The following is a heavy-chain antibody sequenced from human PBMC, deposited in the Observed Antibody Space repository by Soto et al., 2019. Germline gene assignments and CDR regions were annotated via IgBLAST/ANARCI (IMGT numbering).Heavy chain of an antibody. Sequence: QVQFVQSGAEVKKPGASVKVSCKASGYSFTNYGIDWVRQAPGQRLEWLGWINGGNGNTEYSQKFQGRVTITRDTSASTAYMELSSLRSEDTAVYYCARDPWGGAVDAFDIWGQGTMVSVSS. CDR2: INGGNGNT. V-gene: IGHV1-3*01. CDR3: ARDPWGGAVDAFDI. CDR1: GYSFTNYG. J-gene: IGHJ3*02. D-gene: IGHD3-10*01.